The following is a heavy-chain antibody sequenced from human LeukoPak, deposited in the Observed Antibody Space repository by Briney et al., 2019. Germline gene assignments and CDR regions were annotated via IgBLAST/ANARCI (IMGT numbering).Heavy chain of an antibody. V-gene: IGHV3-30*02. D-gene: IGHD3-22*01. J-gene: IGHJ5*02. CDR3: ARAKIGSFNWFDP. Sequence: PGGSLRLSCAASGFTFSSYGMRWVRQAPGKGLEWVAFIQYDASNKYYADSVRGRFTISRDNAKNTLYLQMNSLRTEDTAVYYCARAKIGSFNWFDPWGQGTLVTVSS. CDR1: GFTFSSYG. CDR2: IQYDASNK.